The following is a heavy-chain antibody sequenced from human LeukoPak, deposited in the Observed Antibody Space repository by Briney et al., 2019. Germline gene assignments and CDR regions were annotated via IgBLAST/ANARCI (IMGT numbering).Heavy chain of an antibody. CDR2: IYYSGST. J-gene: IGHJ2*01. D-gene: IGHD1-26*01. CDR1: GYSISSSSYY. Sequence: PSETLSLTCTVSGYSISSSSYYWGWIRQPPGKGLEWIGSIYYSGSTYYNPSLKSRVTISVDTSKNQFSLKLSSVTAADTAVYYCARHVERVDWYFDLWGRGTLVTVSS. CDR3: ARHVERVDWYFDL. V-gene: IGHV4-39*01.